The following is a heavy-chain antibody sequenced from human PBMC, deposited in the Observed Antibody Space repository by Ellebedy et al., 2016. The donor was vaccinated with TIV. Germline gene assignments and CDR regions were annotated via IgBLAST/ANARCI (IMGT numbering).Heavy chain of an antibody. CDR3: ARTYRLGKYFQH. D-gene: IGHD1-1*01. V-gene: IGHV4-34*01. Sequence: SETLSLTCAVYGGSFSGFYWSWIRQPPGKGLEWIGEINHSGGTNYNPSLKSRVTISVDTSKNQFSLKLSSVTAADTAVYYCARTYRLGKYFQHWGQGTLVTVSS. J-gene: IGHJ1*01. CDR2: INHSGGT. CDR1: GGSFSGFY.